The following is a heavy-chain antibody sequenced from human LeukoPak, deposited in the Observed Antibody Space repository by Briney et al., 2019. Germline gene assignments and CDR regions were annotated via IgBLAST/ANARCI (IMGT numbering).Heavy chain of an antibody. CDR2: ISGFRVST. Sequence: GGSLRLSCAASGFTFSSYGMRWVRQAPGGGREWVSTISGFRVSTYYAASVNRRFTISTDNSTNPLYLQMNSLRAEDTAVYYCAKGAYYHGSGRYFDYWGQGTLVTVSS. CDR1: GFTFSSYG. J-gene: IGHJ4*02. CDR3: AKGAYYHGSGRYFDY. V-gene: IGHV3-23*01. D-gene: IGHD3-10*01.